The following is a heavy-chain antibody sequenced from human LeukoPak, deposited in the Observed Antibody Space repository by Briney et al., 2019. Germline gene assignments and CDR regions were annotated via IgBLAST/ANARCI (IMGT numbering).Heavy chain of an antibody. CDR3: ARDPRAAAGTSAFDI. Sequence: SETLSLTCTVSGYSISSGYYWGWIRQPPGKGLEWIGSIYHSGSTYYNPSLKSRVTISVDTSKNQFSLKLSSVTAADTAVYYCARDPRAAAGTSAFDIWGQGTMVTVSS. D-gene: IGHD6-13*01. CDR2: IYHSGST. J-gene: IGHJ3*02. V-gene: IGHV4-38-2*02. CDR1: GYSISSGYY.